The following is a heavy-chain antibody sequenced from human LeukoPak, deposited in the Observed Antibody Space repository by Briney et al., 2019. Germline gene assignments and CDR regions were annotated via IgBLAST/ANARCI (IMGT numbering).Heavy chain of an antibody. CDR2: INHSGST. Sequence: PSETLSLTCAVYGGSFSGYYWSWIRQPPGKGLEWIGEINHSGSTNYNPSLKSRVTISVDTSKNQFSLKLSSVTAADTAVYYCAGGQAYYDFWSGHSSPDYWGQGTLVTVSS. CDR3: AGGQAYYDFWSGHSSPDY. D-gene: IGHD3-3*01. V-gene: IGHV4-34*01. CDR1: GGSFSGYY. J-gene: IGHJ4*02.